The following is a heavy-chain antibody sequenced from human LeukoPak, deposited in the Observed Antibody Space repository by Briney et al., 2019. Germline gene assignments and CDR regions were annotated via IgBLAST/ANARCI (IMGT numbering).Heavy chain of an antibody. D-gene: IGHD5-24*01. J-gene: IGHJ6*03. CDR1: GFTFSSYS. Sequence: GGSLRLSCAASGFTFSSYSMNWVRQAPGKGLEWVSYISSSSSTIYYADSVKGRFTISRDNAKNSLYLQMNSLRAEDTAVYYCARVPGEMATHYYYYYMDVWGKGTTVTVSS. V-gene: IGHV3-48*01. CDR3: ARVPGEMATHYYYYYMDV. CDR2: ISSSSSTI.